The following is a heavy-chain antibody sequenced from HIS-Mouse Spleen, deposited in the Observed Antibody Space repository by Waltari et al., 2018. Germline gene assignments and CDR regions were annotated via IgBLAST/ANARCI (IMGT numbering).Heavy chain of an antibody. CDR3: AREIPYSSSWYDWYFDL. D-gene: IGHD6-13*01. CDR1: GGSISSRRYY. CDR2: IYYSGST. J-gene: IGHJ2*01. V-gene: IGHV4-39*07. Sequence: QLQLQESGPGLVKPSETLSLTCTVSGGSISSRRYYWGRIRQPPGKGLEWIGSIYYSGSTYYNPSLKSRVTISVDTSKNQFSLKLSSVTAADTAVYYCAREIPYSSSWYDWYFDLWGRGTLVTVSS.